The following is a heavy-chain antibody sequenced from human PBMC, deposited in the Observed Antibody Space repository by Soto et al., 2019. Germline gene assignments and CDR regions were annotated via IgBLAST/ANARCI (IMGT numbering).Heavy chain of an antibody. CDR3: ARVGSSSSLGFYYYYMDV. V-gene: IGHV3-21*01. D-gene: IGHD6-6*01. CDR1: GFTFSSYS. CDR2: ISSSSSYI. J-gene: IGHJ6*03. Sequence: GGSLRLSCAASGFTFSSYSMNWVRQAPGKGLEWVSSISSSSSYIYYADSVKGRFTISRDNAKNSLYLQMNSLRAEDTAVYYCARVGSSSSLGFYYYYMDVWGKGTTVTVSS.